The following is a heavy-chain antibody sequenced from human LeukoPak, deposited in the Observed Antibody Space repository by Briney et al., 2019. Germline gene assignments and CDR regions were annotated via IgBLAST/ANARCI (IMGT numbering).Heavy chain of an antibody. J-gene: IGHJ4*02. CDR1: GFTFSSYG. D-gene: IGHD3-22*01. V-gene: IGHV3-23*01. Sequence: GGSLRLSCAASGFTFSSYGMSWVRQAPGKGLGWVSAISGSGGSTYYADSVKGRFTISRDNSKNTLYLQMNSLRAEDTAVYYCAKETYYYDSSGYYYGYWGQGTLVTVSS. CDR3: AKETYYYDSSGYYYGY. CDR2: ISGSGGST.